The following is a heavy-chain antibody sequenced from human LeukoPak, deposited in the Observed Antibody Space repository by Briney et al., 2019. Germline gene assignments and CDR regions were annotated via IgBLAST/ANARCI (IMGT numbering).Heavy chain of an antibody. CDR2: IRQGGSVQ. V-gene: IGHV3-7*01. CDR3: LVTTRSRGFDY. CDR1: GFTFSSYW. J-gene: IGHJ4*02. D-gene: IGHD1/OR15-1a*01. Sequence: GGSLRLSCAASGFTFSSYWMSWVRQAPGKGLEWVANIRQGGSVQNYVDSVKGRFTISRDNPKNSVYLQMSSLRPEDTAVYYCLVTTRSRGFDYWGQGTLVTVSS.